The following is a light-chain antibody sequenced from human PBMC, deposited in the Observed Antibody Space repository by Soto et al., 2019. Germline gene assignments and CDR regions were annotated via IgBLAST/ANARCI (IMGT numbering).Light chain of an antibody. V-gene: IGKV3-11*01. CDR3: QQRKIWPPT. CDR1: QSVSTY. J-gene: IGKJ1*01. CDR2: DAS. Sequence: EIVLTQSPATLSLSPGERATLSCRASQSVSTYLAWYQQKPGQGPRLLIYDASNRATGIPARFSGSGSGTDFTLTISSLEPEDFAVYYCQQRKIWPPTFGQGTKVEIK.